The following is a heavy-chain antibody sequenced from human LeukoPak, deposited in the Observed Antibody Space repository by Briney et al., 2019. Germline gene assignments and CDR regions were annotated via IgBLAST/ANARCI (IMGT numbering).Heavy chain of an antibody. V-gene: IGHV3-21*01. D-gene: IGHD2-2*01. Sequence: GGSLRVSCAASGFTFSTYSMNWVRQAPGKGLEWVSSISSSSSSIYYADSVKGRFTISRDNAKDSLHLQMNSLRAEDTAVYYCVRQYCSSTSCSVSDYWGQGTLVTVSS. CDR1: GFTFSTYS. CDR3: VRQYCSSTSCSVSDY. J-gene: IGHJ4*02. CDR2: ISSSSSSI.